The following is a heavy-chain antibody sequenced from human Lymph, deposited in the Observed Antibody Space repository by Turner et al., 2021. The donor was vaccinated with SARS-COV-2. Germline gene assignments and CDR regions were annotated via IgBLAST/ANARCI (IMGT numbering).Heavy chain of an antibody. CDR2: INPNSGGT. D-gene: IGHD5-12*01. Sequence: QGQLVQSGAEVKRPGASGKVSCKAAGYMFTGYCMHWVRQAPGQGLEWMGWINPNSGGTNYEQKFQGRVTMTRDTSISTAYMEVSRLRSDDTAVYYCARDTGGGYSYYYDGMDVWGQGTTVTVSS. CDR1: GYMFTGYC. CDR3: ARDTGGGYSYYYDGMDV. V-gene: IGHV1-2*02. J-gene: IGHJ6*02.